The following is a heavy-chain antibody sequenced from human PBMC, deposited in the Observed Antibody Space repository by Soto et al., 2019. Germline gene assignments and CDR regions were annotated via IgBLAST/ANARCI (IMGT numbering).Heavy chain of an antibody. D-gene: IGHD5-12*01. CDR1: GGTFSSYA. CDR3: AKNIVATITSYYGMDV. Sequence: QVQLVQSGAEVKKPGSSVKVSCKASGGTFSSYAISWVRQAPGQGLEWMGGIIPIFGTANYAQKFQGRVTITADESTSTAYMELSSLRSEDTAVYYCAKNIVATITSYYGMDVWGQGTTVTVSS. J-gene: IGHJ6*02. CDR2: IIPIFGTA. V-gene: IGHV1-69*12.